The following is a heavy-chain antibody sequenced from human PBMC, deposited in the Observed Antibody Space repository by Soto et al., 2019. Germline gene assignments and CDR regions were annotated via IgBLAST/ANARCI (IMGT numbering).Heavy chain of an antibody. V-gene: IGHV3-23*01. CDR3: AKTRGAMIYAISVYGMDV. D-gene: IGHD2-8*01. CDR2: ISGSADST. CDR1: GFSFSSFA. Sequence: EVQLLESGGGFIHPGGSLRLCCAASGFSFSSFAMNWVRQAPGKGLEWVSIISGSADSTFYADSVKGRFTISRDNSKSTLYLQINSLRAEVTAVYYCAKTRGAMIYAISVYGMDVWGQGTTVTVSS. J-gene: IGHJ6*02.